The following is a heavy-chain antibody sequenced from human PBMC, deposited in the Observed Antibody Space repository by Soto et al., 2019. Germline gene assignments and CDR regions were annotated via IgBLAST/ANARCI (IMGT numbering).Heavy chain of an antibody. CDR3: ARGLGYCSGGSCYGFDY. D-gene: IGHD2-15*01. J-gene: IGHJ4*02. Sequence: SQTLSLTCAVYGGSFSGYYWSWIRQPPGKGLEWIGEINHSGSTNYNPSLKSRVTISVDTSKNQFSLKLSSVTAADTAVYYCARGLGYCSGGSCYGFDYWGQGTLVTVS. V-gene: IGHV4-34*01. CDR1: GGSFSGYY. CDR2: INHSGST.